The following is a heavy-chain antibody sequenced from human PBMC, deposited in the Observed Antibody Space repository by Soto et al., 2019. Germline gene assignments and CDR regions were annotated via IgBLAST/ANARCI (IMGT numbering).Heavy chain of an antibody. CDR1: GFAVDNKY. J-gene: IGHJ4*02. CDR2: VYVGGST. Sequence: GGSLRLSCAASGFAVDNKYMSWVRQAPGKGLEWVSVVYVGGSTYYADSVKGRFTISRDNSKNTLYLQMNSLRVEDTAVYYCAKVGFPYSYGYLFYYWGQGTLVTVSS. V-gene: IGHV3-53*01. CDR3: AKVGFPYSYGYLFYY. D-gene: IGHD5-18*01.